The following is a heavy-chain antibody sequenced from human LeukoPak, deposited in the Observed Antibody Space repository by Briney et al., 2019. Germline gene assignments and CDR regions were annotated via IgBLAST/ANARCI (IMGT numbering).Heavy chain of an antibody. CDR1: GFTFSSYN. CDR2: ISSSSSYI. D-gene: IGHD3-16*02. CDR3: VRDADYVWETYRFQGGYFDY. J-gene: IGHJ4*02. Sequence: GGSLRLSCAASGFTFSSYNMNWVRQAPGKGLEWVSSISSSSSYIYYADSVKGRFTISRDNAKNSLYLQMNSLRAEDTAVYYCVRDADYVWETYRFQGGYFDYWGQGTLVTASS. V-gene: IGHV3-21*01.